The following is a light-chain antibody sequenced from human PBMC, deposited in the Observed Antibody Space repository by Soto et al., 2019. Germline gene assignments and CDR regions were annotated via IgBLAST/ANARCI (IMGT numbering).Light chain of an antibody. J-gene: IGLJ1*01. V-gene: IGLV2-14*03. CDR3: TSYTTRRLYA. CDR2: DVS. Sequence: QSALAQPASVSGSPGQSITISCTGTSSDVGAYEYVSWYQQHPGKAPKLLIYDVSNRPSGVSTRLSGSKSGNTASLTISGLQAEDEGDYYCTSYTTRRLYAFGSGTKVTVL. CDR1: SSDVGAYEY.